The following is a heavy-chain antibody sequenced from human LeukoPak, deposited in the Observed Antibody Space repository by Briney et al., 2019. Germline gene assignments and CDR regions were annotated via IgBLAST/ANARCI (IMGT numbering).Heavy chain of an antibody. J-gene: IGHJ4*02. CDR3: ARQLPGSSGWYPNYFDY. V-gene: IGHV4-59*08. CDR2: IYYSGST. D-gene: IGHD6-19*01. Sequence: PSETLSLTCTVSGGSISSYYWSWIRQPPGKGLEWIGYIYYSGSTNYNPSLKSRVTISVDTSKNQFSLKLSSVTAADTAVYYCARQLPGSSGWYPNYFDYWGQGTLVTVS. CDR1: GGSISSYY.